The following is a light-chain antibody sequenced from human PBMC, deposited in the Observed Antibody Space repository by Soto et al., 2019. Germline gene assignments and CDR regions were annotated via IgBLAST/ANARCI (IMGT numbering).Light chain of an antibody. CDR2: GAS. CDR3: QQYNSWPSYT. CDR1: QSVAST. Sequence: IVLTQSPATLSVSPGERVTLSCRASQSVASTYLTWYQQRPGQAPGLLISGASTRATGVPARSNGSGSGTECSLTISSLQSEDLAVYYCQQYNSWPSYTFGQGTKLQIK. V-gene: IGKV3-15*01. J-gene: IGKJ2*01.